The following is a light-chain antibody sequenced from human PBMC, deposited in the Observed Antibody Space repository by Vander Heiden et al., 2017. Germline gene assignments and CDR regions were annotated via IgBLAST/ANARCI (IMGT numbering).Light chain of an antibody. V-gene: IGLV2-14*01. J-gene: IGLJ2*01. CDR1: SSDVGGYNY. CDR3: SSYTSSSTLDVV. CDR2: DVS. Sequence: QSALTQPASVSGSPGQSITIPCTGTSSDVGGYNYVSWYQQHPGKAPKLMIYDVSNRPSGVSNRFSGSKSGNTASLTISGLQAEDEADYYCSSYTSSSTLDVVFGGGTNLTVL.